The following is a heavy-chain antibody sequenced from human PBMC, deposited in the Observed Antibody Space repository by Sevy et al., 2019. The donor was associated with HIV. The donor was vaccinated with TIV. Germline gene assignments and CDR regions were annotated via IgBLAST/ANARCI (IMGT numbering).Heavy chain of an antibody. CDR2: IYYSGST. CDR3: ARLYSSSWSYY. CDR1: GGSISSSSYY. J-gene: IGHJ4*02. Sequence: SETLSLTCTVSGGSISSSSYYWGWIRQPPGKGLEWIGSIYYSGSTYYNPSLKSRVTISVDTSKNQFSLKLSSVTAADTAVYYCARLYSSSWSYYWGQGTLVTVSS. D-gene: IGHD6-13*01. V-gene: IGHV4-39*01.